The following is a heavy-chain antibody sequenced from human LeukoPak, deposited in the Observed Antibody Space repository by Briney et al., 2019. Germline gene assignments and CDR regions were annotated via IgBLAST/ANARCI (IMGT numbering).Heavy chain of an antibody. V-gene: IGHV3-53*01. D-gene: IGHD6-19*01. J-gene: IGHJ4*02. CDR1: GFAVSSNY. CDR3: ARATGYSSGWYPGY. Sequence: GGSLRLSCAASGFAVSSNYMSWVRQAPGKGLEWVSVIYSGGSTYYADSVKGRFTISRDNSKNTLYLQMNSLRAEDTAVYYCARATGYSSGWYPGYWGQGTLVTVSS. CDR2: IYSGGST.